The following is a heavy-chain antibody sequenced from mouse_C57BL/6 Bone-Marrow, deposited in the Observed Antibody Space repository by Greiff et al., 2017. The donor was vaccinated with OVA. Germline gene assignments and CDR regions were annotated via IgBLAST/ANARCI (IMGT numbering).Heavy chain of an antibody. V-gene: IGHV1-77*01. CDR2: IGPGSGST. Sequence: VKLMESGAELVKPGASVKISCKASGYTFTDYYINWVKQRTGQGLEWIGKIGPGSGSTYYNEKFKGKATLTADKSSSTAYMQLSSLTSEDSAVYFCARSRSLYYLYAMDYWGQGTSVTVSS. CDR3: ARSRSLYYLYAMDY. D-gene: IGHD2-1*01. J-gene: IGHJ4*01. CDR1: GYTFTDYY.